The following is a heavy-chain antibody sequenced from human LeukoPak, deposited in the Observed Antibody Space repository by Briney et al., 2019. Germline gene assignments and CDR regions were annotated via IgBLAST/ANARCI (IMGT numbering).Heavy chain of an antibody. CDR2: ISSSSSTI. Sequence: GGSLRLSCSASGFTFSSYSMNWVRQAPGKGLEWVSYISSSSSTIYYADSVKGRFTISRDNAKNSLYLQMNSLRAEDTAVYYCARGFLYYYDSSGYHDYWGQGTLVTVSS. CDR3: ARGFLYYYDSSGYHDY. D-gene: IGHD3-22*01. J-gene: IGHJ4*02. V-gene: IGHV3-48*01. CDR1: GFTFSSYS.